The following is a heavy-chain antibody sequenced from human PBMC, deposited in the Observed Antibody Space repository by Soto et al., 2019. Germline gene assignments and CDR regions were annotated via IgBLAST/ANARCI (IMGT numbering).Heavy chain of an antibody. CDR1: GYSFTSYW. J-gene: IGHJ6*02. CDR2: IYPGDSDT. Sequence: GESLKISCKGSGYSFTSYWIGWVRQMPGKGLEWMGIIYPGDSDTRYSPSFQGQVTISADKSISTAYLRWSSLKASDTAMYYCARQIGYSYGKGYYYYGMDVWGQGTTVTVSS. D-gene: IGHD5-18*01. V-gene: IGHV5-51*01. CDR3: ARQIGYSYGKGYYYYGMDV.